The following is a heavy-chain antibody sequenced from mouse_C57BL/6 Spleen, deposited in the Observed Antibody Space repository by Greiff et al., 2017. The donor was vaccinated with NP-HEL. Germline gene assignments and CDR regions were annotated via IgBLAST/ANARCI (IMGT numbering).Heavy chain of an antibody. CDR1: GYTFTSYW. Sequence: QVQLQQPGAELVKPGASVKLSCKASGYTFTSYWMHWVKQRPGQCLEWIGMIHPNSGSTNYNEKFKSKATLTVDKSSSTAYMQLSSLTSEDSAVYYCARWIYDGYYWYFDVWGTGTTVTVSS. CDR3: ARWIYDGYYWYFDV. CDR2: IHPNSGST. J-gene: IGHJ1*03. V-gene: IGHV1-64*01. D-gene: IGHD2-3*01.